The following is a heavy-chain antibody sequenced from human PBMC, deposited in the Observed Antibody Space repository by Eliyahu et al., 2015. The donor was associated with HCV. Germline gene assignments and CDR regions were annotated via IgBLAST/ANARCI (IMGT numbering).Heavy chain of an antibody. CDR1: GGTFASYT. V-gene: IGHV1-69*01. Sequence: QVQLVQSGAEVKRPGSSVRVSCKASGGTFASYTISWVRQAPGQRFWVAGGVVPGLGTANYAQKFQGRVTITADEPTNTAYLELRSLRSEDTAVYYCALEGGSSGPRWFDPWGQGTLVTVSS. CDR2: VVPGLGTA. D-gene: IGHD3-22*01. CDR3: ALEGGSSGPRWFDP. J-gene: IGHJ5*02.